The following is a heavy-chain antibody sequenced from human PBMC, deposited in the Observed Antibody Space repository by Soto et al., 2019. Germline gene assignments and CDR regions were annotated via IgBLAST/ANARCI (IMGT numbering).Heavy chain of an antibody. Sequence: SETLSLTCTVSGGTISSWYWSWIRQPPGKGLEWIGYIYYSGSTDYNPSLKSRVTISVDTSKNQFSLKLSSVTAADTAVYYCARKGGPYGDYIFDYWGQGTLVTVSS. CDR1: GGTISSWY. V-gene: IGHV4-59*01. CDR3: ARKGGPYGDYIFDY. J-gene: IGHJ4*02. CDR2: IYYSGST. D-gene: IGHD4-17*01.